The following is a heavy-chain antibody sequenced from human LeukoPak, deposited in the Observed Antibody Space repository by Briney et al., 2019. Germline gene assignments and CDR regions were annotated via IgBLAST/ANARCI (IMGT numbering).Heavy chain of an antibody. CDR3: ARSRGYSYGYYFDY. CDR1: GFTFDDYG. J-gene: IGHJ4*02. D-gene: IGHD5-18*01. V-gene: IGHV3-20*04. Sequence: PGGSLRLSCAASGFTFDDYGMSWVSQAPGKGLEWVSGINWNGGSTGYADPVKGRFTISRDNAKNSLYLQMNSLRAEDTALYYCARSRGYSYGYYFDYWGQGTLVTVSS. CDR2: INWNGGST.